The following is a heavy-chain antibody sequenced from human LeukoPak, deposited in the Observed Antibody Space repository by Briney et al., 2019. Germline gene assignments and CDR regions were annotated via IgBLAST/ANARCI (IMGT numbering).Heavy chain of an antibody. J-gene: IGHJ4*02. CDR1: GGSFSGYY. V-gene: IGHV4-34*01. Sequence: SETLSLTCAVYGGSFSGYYWSWIRQPPGKGLEWIGEINHSGSTNYNPSLKSRVTISVDTSENQFSLKLSSVTAADTAVYYCARRIAARGPFDYWGQGTLVTVSS. CDR3: ARRIAARGPFDY. D-gene: IGHD6-6*01. CDR2: INHSGST.